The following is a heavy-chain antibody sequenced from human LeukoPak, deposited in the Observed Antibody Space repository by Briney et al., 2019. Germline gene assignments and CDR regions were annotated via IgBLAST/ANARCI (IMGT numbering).Heavy chain of an antibody. J-gene: IGHJ6*02. CDR3: AKDRVFKGYYYYGMDV. V-gene: IGHV3-30*18. CDR1: GFTFSSYG. D-gene: IGHD2-8*01. Sequence: PGRSLRLSCAASGFTFSSYGMQWVRQAPGKGLEWVAVISYDGSNKYYADSVKGRFTISRDNSKNTLYLQMNSLRAEDTAVYYCAKDRVFKGYYYYGMDVWGQGTTVTVSS. CDR2: ISYDGSNK.